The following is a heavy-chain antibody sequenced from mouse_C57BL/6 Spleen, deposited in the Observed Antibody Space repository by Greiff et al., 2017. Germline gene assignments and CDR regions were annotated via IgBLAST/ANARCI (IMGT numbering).Heavy chain of an antibody. J-gene: IGHJ2*01. CDR2: INYDGSST. D-gene: IGHD1-1*01. CDR1: GFTFSDYY. CDR3: ARIPCYCGSSLDLDY. V-gene: IGHV5-16*01. Sequence: EVKLVESEGGLVQPGSSMKLSCTASGFTFSDYYMAWVRQVPEKGLEWVANINYDGSSTNYLDSLKSRFIISRDNAKNILYLQMSSLMSEDTATYYCARIPCYCGSSLDLDYWGQGTTLTVSS.